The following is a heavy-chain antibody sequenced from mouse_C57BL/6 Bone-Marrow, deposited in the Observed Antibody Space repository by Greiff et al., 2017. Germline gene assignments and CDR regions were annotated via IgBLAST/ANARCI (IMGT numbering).Heavy chain of an antibody. CDR2: IWGDGGT. Sequence: VQLVESGPGLVAPSQSLSITCTVSGFSLTSYGVSWVRQPPGKGLEWLGVIWGDGGTNYHSALISRLSISKDNSKSQVFLKLNSLQTDDTSTYXCAKGEDYMTTVVAPHAMAYWGQGTAVTVSA. J-gene: IGHJ4*01. CDR1: GFSLTSYG. CDR3: AKGEDYMTTVVAPHAMAY. D-gene: IGHD1-1*01. V-gene: IGHV2-3*01.